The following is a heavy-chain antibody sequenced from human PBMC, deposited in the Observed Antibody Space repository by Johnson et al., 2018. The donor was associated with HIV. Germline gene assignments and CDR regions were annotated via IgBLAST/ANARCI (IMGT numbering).Heavy chain of an antibody. CDR2: ISYDGSNK. J-gene: IGHJ3*01. Sequence: QVQLVESGGGVVQPGRSLRLSCAASGFTFSSYAMHWVRQAPGKGLEWVAVISYDGSNKYYADSVKGRFTISRDNSKNTLYLQMNSLRAEDTAVYYCAFIELRSLDSFELWGQCTMVTVAS. CDR1: GFTFSSYA. D-gene: IGHD3-10*01. CDR3: AFIELRSLDSFEL. V-gene: IGHV3-30*04.